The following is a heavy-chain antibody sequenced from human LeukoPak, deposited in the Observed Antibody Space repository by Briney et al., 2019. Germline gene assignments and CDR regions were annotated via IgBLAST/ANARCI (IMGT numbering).Heavy chain of an antibody. CDR2: IYPGDSDT. CDR3: ARHTVGSRHARGAFDY. V-gene: IGHV5-51*01. Sequence: GESLKISCKGSGYSFTSYWIGWVRQLPGEGLEWMGIIYPGDSDTRYSPSFQGQVTISADKSISTAYLQWSSLKASDTAMYYCARHTVGSRHARGAFDYWGQGTLVTVSS. CDR1: GYSFTSYW. D-gene: IGHD1-26*01. J-gene: IGHJ4*02.